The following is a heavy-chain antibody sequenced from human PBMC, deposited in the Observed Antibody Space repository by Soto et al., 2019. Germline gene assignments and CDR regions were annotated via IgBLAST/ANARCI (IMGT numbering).Heavy chain of an antibody. D-gene: IGHD6-13*01. CDR3: ACARNYSSSWYEPDY. J-gene: IGHJ4*02. CDR2: ISAYNGNT. V-gene: IGHV1-18*01. Sequence: QVQLVQSGAEVKKPGASVKVSCKASGYTFTSYGISWVRQAPGQGLEWMGWISAYNGNTNYAQKLQGRVTMTTDTSTSTAYMERRSLRSDDTAVYYCACARNYSSSWYEPDYWGQGTLVTVSS. CDR1: GYTFTSYG.